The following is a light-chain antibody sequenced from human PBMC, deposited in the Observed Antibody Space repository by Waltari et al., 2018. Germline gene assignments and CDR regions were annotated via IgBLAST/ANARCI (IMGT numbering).Light chain of an antibody. J-gene: IGLJ3*02. CDR3: QAWDSKTVV. CDR1: KLGEKY. Sequence: SYEVTQPPSVSVSPGETASITCSGHKLGEKYASWYQQKPGQSPMLVIYRDNKRPSGNPERFSSADSGTTATLTISGTQAIDEADYFCQAWDSKTVVFGGGTKLTVL. V-gene: IGLV3-1*01. CDR2: RDN.